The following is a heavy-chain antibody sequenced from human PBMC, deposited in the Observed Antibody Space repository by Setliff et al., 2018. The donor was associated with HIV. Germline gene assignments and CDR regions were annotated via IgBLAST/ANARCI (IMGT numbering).Heavy chain of an antibody. CDR1: GFTFTFSTYT. J-gene: IGHJ4*02. CDR2: INGDSTFI. V-gene: IGHV3-21*01. Sequence: GGSLRLSCAASGFTFTFSTYTMNWVRQAPGKGLEWVSSINGDSTFIYYADSVKGRFTISRDNSKNTLYLQMNSLRLEDTALYYCARVMEDCINGNCYVFDYWGQGTLVTVSS. CDR3: ARVMEDCINGNCYVFDY. D-gene: IGHD2-15*01.